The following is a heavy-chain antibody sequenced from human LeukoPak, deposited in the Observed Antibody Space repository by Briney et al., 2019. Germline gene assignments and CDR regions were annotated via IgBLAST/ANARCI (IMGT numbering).Heavy chain of an antibody. Sequence: SETLSLTCTVSGGSISSYYWSWIRQPPGKGLEWIGYIYYSGSTSYNPSLKSRVTISVDTSKNQFPLRLNSVTAADTAVYYCARHLTASNFPFDYWGQGTLVTVSS. J-gene: IGHJ4*02. D-gene: IGHD2/OR15-2a*01. V-gene: IGHV4-59*08. CDR2: IYYSGST. CDR3: ARHLTASNFPFDY. CDR1: GGSISSYY.